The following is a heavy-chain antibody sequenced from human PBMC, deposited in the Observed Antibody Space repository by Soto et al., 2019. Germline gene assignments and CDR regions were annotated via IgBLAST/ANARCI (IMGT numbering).Heavy chain of an antibody. CDR2: IDPSDSQT. CDR3: ARQIYDSDTGPNFQYYFDS. J-gene: IGHJ4*02. CDR1: GYSFAGYW. V-gene: IGHV5-10-1*01. Sequence: GESLKISCKGSGYSFAGYWITWVRQKPGKGLEWMGRIDPSDSQTYYSPSFRGHVTISATKSITTVFLQWSSLRASDTAMYYCARQIYDSDTGPNFQYYFDSWGKGTPVTVSS. D-gene: IGHD3-22*01.